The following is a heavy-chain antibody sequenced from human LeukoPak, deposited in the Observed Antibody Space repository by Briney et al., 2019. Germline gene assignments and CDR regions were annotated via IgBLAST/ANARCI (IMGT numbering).Heavy chain of an antibody. V-gene: IGHV3-33*01. CDR3: ASPAGALIDC. CDR1: GFTFSNYD. Sequence: GGSLRLYCAASGFTFSNYDMHWVRQAPGKGLEWVAVIWFDGSNKFYADSVKGRFTISRDNSKNTLYLQMNSLRAEDTAVYYCASPAGALIDCWGQGTLVIVSS. D-gene: IGHD6-19*01. CDR2: IWFDGSNK. J-gene: IGHJ4*02.